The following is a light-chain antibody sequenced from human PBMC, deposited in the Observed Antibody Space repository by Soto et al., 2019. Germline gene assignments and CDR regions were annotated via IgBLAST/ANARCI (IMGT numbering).Light chain of an antibody. J-gene: IGLJ2*01. CDR3: CSYAGSSTVV. Sequence: QSVLTQPASVSGSPGQSITISCTGTNSDVGGYNFVSWYQQHPGKAPKLMIYDVSNRPSGVSNRVAGSKSGNTASLTISGLQAEDEADYCCCSYAGSSTVVFGGGTKLTVL. CDR1: NSDVGGYNF. CDR2: DVS. V-gene: IGLV2-23*02.